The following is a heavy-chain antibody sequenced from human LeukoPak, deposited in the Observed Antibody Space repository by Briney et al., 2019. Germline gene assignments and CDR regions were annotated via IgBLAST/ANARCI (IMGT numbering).Heavy chain of an antibody. Sequence: SETLSLTCTVSGGSISSCYWSWIRQPPGKGLEWIGYIYYSGSTNYNPSLKSRVTISVDTSKNQFSLKLSSVTAADTAVYYCARTRGFDFWSGYWALFDPWGQGTLVAVSS. D-gene: IGHD3-3*01. CDR3: ARTRGFDFWSGYWALFDP. J-gene: IGHJ5*02. CDR2: IYYSGST. CDR1: GGSISSCY. V-gene: IGHV4-59*01.